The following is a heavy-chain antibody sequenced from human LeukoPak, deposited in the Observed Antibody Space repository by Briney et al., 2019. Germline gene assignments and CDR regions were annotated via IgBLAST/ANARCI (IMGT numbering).Heavy chain of an antibody. V-gene: IGHV4-39*07. D-gene: IGHD2-15*01. CDR2: IYYSGST. Sequence: SETLSLTCTVSGGSISSPTYFWAWIRQPPGKGLDWIASIYYSGSTYYNVSLKSRVTISVDTSKNQFSLKLTSVTAADTAVYYCARVVGGKDAFDIWGQGTMVTVSS. CDR1: GGSISSPTYF. J-gene: IGHJ3*02. CDR3: ARVVGGKDAFDI.